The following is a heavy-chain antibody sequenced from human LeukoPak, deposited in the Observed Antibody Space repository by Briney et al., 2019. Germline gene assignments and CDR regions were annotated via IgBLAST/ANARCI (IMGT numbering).Heavy chain of an antibody. CDR2: IQYSGST. CDR1: DGSISNYY. J-gene: IGHJ6*02. CDR3: ARDSGLGYCSTTSCSYGLDV. Sequence: SETLFLTCSVSDGSISNYYWTWIRQPPGKGLEWIGNIQYSGSTNFNPSLKSRVTVSVDTSKNQVSLKLRSVTAADTAVYYCARDSGLGYCSTTSCSYGLDVWGQGTTVFVS. D-gene: IGHD2-2*01. V-gene: IGHV4-59*01.